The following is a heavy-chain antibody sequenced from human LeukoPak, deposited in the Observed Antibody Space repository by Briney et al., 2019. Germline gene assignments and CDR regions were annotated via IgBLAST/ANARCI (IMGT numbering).Heavy chain of an antibody. J-gene: IGHJ3*02. V-gene: IGHV4-39*07. Sequence: SETLSLTCTVSGGSISSSSYYWGWIRQPPGKGLEWIGSIYYSGSTYYNPSLKSRVTISVGTSKNQFSLKLSSVTAADTAVYYCAREGIAVAGTVDAFDIWGQGTMVTVSS. CDR2: IYYSGST. D-gene: IGHD6-19*01. CDR3: AREGIAVAGTVDAFDI. CDR1: GGSISSSSYY.